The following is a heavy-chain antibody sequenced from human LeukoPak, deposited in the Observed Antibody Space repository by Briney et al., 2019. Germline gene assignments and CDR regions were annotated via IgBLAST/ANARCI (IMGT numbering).Heavy chain of an antibody. CDR2: IYYSGST. CDR3: ARAHMNIVGATAVDY. CDR1: GGSISSSSYY. Sequence: KTSETLPLTCTVSGGSISSSSYYWGWIRQPPGKGLEWIGSIYYSGSTNYNPSLKSRVTISVDTSKNQFSLKLSSVTAADTAVYYCARAHMNIVGATAVDYWGQGTLVTVSS. V-gene: IGHV4-39*07. J-gene: IGHJ4*02. D-gene: IGHD1-26*01.